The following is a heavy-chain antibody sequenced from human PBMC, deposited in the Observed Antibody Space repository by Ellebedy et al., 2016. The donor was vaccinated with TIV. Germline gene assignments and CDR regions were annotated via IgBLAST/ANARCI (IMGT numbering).Heavy chain of an antibody. CDR1: GFTFTDYS. CDR2: ISRSGGYT. Sequence: GGSLRLXXAASGFTFTDYSMHWVRQAPGKGPSWVSVISRSGGYTYYADSVQGRFTISRDNSKGTLYLQMNSLRVDDTAIYYCATEGSGYDLNHWGQGTLVTVSS. V-gene: IGHV3-23*01. CDR3: ATEGSGYDLNH. J-gene: IGHJ4*02. D-gene: IGHD5-12*01.